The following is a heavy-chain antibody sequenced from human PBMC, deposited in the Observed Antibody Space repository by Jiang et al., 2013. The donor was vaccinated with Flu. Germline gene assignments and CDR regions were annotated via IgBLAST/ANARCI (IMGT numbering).Heavy chain of an antibody. D-gene: IGHD1-26*01. J-gene: IGHJ5*02. Sequence: GIIYPGDSDTRYSPSFQGQVTISADKSISTAYLQWSSLKASDTAMYYCARQKAVGAFNWFDPWGQGTLVTVSS. CDR3: ARQKAVGAFNWFDP. V-gene: IGHV5-51*01. CDR2: IYPGDSDT.